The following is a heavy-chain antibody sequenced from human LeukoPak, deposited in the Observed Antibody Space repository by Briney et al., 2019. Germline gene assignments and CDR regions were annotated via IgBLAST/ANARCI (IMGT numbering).Heavy chain of an antibody. V-gene: IGHV3-21*01. Sequence: PGGSLRLSCAASGFTFSSYSMNWVRQAPGKGLEWVSSISSSSSYIFYVDSVKGRFTVSRDNAKNSLYLQINSLRAEDTAVYYCARDVFYTIAVATTGQFDYWGQGTLVTVSS. CDR1: GFTFSSYS. J-gene: IGHJ4*02. CDR3: ARDVFYTIAVATTGQFDY. D-gene: IGHD6-19*01. CDR2: ISSSSSYI.